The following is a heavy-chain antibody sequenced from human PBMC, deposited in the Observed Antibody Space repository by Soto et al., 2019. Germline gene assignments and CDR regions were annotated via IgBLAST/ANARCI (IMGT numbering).Heavy chain of an antibody. V-gene: IGHV3-23*01. D-gene: IGHD3-9*01. CDR3: AKNAGYSYYYYYYMDV. J-gene: IGHJ6*03. Sequence: PGGSLRLSCAASGFTFSSYAMSWVRQAPGKGLEWVSAISGSGGSTYYADSVKGRFTISRDNSKNTLYLQMNSLRAEDTAVYYCAKNAGYSYYYYYYMDVWGKGTTVTVSS. CDR1: GFTFSSYA. CDR2: ISGSGGST.